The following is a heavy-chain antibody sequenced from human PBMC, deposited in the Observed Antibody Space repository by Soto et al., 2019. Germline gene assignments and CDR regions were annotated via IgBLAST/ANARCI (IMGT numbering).Heavy chain of an antibody. D-gene: IGHD2-2*01. J-gene: IGHJ5*02. Sequence: EVQLLESGGGLVQPGGSLRLSCAASGFTYSSYVMSWVRQSPGKGLEWVAGITVSPTGTDYADSVKGRFTISRGNSKNALYLQMNRLRADDTAVYYCARALPAGMKGTWFDPWGQGTPVTVSS. CDR2: ITVSPTGT. CDR1: GFTYSSYV. V-gene: IGHV3-23*01. CDR3: ARALPAGMKGTWFDP.